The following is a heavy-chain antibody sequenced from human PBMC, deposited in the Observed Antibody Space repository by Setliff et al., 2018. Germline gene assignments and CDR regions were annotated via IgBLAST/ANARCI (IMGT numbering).Heavy chain of an antibody. V-gene: IGHV4-34*01. D-gene: IGHD2-2*01. Sequence: SETLSLTCTVYGGSFSNYYWGWIRQSPGKGLEWIGEINDSGTTNYSPSLKSRVTISLDASTNQFSLKLRSVSAADTAVYYFRLAHCNDTSCEEALDYWSQGTLVTVSS. CDR1: GGSFSNYY. J-gene: IGHJ4*02. CDR2: INDSGTT. CDR3: RLAHCNDTSCEEALDY.